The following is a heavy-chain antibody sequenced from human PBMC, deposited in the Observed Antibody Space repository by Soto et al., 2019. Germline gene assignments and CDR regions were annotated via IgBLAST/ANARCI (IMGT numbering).Heavy chain of an antibody. CDR2: IYYSGST. J-gene: IGHJ4*02. V-gene: IGHV4-59*08. D-gene: IGHD2-15*01. Sequence: SETLSLTCTVSGGSMNTYYWGWFRQPPGKGLEWVGYIYYSGSTTYSPSLKSRVTISVDTSKNQFSLKLDSVTTADTAVYYCARHTRSASRVLDYWGQGTLVTVSS. CDR3: ARHTRSASRVLDY. CDR1: GGSMNTYY.